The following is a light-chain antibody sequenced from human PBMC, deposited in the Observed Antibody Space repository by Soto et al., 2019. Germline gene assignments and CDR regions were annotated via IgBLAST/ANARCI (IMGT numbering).Light chain of an antibody. J-gene: IGLJ2*01. Sequence: QSALTQPPSASGSPGQSVTISCTGTSSDVGAYDLVSWYQQFPGKAPKLIIYDVNKRPSGVPDRFFGSKSGNAAFLTVSGVHAEDEADYYCNSFAGSNTFAFGGGTKLTVL. V-gene: IGLV2-8*01. CDR1: SSDVGAYDL. CDR2: DVN. CDR3: NSFAGSNTFA.